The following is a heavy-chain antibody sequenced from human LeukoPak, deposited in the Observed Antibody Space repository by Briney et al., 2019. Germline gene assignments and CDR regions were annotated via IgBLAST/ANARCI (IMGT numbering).Heavy chain of an antibody. Sequence: SETLSLTCTVSGGSTSSYYWSWIRQPPGKGLEWIGYIYYSGSTNYNPSLKSRVTISVDTSKNQFSLKLSSVTAADTAVYYCARARRDCSSTSCYGGRNQYYYYYGMDVWGQGTTVTASS. J-gene: IGHJ6*02. CDR2: IYYSGST. CDR3: ARARRDCSSTSCYGGRNQYYYYYGMDV. CDR1: GGSTSSYY. D-gene: IGHD2-2*01. V-gene: IGHV4-59*01.